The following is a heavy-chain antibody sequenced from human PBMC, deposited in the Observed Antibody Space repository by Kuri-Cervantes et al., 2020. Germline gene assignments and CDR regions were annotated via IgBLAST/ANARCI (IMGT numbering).Heavy chain of an antibody. CDR1: GGSISSGDYY. CDR3: ASNSFDSSAYYYFDY. J-gene: IGHJ4*02. Sequence: LRLSCTVSGGSISSGDYYWSWIRQPPGKVLEWIGYIYYSGSTFYNPSLKSRVTISVDTSKNQFSLKLTSVTAADTAVYYCASNSFDSSAYYYFDYWGQGTLGTVSS. V-gene: IGHV4-30-4*01. CDR2: IYYSGST. D-gene: IGHD3-22*01.